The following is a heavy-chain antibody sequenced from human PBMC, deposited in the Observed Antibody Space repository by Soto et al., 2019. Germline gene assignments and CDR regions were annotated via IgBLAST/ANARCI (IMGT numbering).Heavy chain of an antibody. CDR2: IYYSGST. V-gene: IGHV4-30-4*01. CDR3: ATTYGPNALYYYDSSGYYPFDY. Sequence: PSETLSLTCTVSGGSISSGDYYWSWIHQPPGKGLEWIGYIYYSGSTYYNPSLKSRVTISVDTSKNQFSLKLSSVTAADTAVYYCATTYGPNALYYYDSSGYYPFDYWGQGTLVTVSS. D-gene: IGHD3-22*01. CDR1: GGSISSGDYY. J-gene: IGHJ4*02.